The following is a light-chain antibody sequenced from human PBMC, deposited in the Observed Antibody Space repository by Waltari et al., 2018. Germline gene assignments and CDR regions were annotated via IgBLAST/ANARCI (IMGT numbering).Light chain of an antibody. Sequence: QSALTQPASVSGSPGQSITISCTGSSSDIGGYHFVSWYQQHPGKAPKVMIYDVSNRPSGSSDRFSGSKSGNTASLTISGLQAEDEADYYCCSYTSSRTVVFGGGTKLTVL. CDR1: SSDIGGYHF. J-gene: IGLJ3*02. V-gene: IGLV2-14*03. CDR2: DVS. CDR3: CSYTSSRTVV.